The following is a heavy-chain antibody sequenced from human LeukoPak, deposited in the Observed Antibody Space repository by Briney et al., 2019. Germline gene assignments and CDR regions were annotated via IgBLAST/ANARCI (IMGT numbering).Heavy chain of an antibody. CDR2: FDPEDGET. Sequence: ASVKVSSKVSVYTLTELSMHWVRQAPGKGVEWMGGFDPEDGETIYAQKFQGRVTMTEDTSTDTAYMELSSLRSEDTAVYYCATLSRFALVVPAASYYYYGMDVWGQGTTVTVSS. CDR3: ATLSRFALVVPAASYYYYGMDV. D-gene: IGHD2-2*01. V-gene: IGHV1-24*01. CDR1: VYTLTELS. J-gene: IGHJ6*02.